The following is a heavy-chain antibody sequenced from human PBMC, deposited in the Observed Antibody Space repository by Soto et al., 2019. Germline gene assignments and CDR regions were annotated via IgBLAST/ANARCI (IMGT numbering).Heavy chain of an antibody. J-gene: IGHJ5*02. D-gene: IGHD2-2*01. CDR2: ISGSCGST. V-gene: IGHV3-23*01. CDR3: AKEALFIVVVPAARSAWFDP. CDR1: GFTFSSYA. Sequence: PGGSLRLSCAASGFTFSSYAMSWVRQAPGKGLEWVSAISGSCGSTYYADSVKGRFTISRDKSKNTLYLQMNSLRAEDTAVYYCAKEALFIVVVPAARSAWFDPWGQGTLVTVSS.